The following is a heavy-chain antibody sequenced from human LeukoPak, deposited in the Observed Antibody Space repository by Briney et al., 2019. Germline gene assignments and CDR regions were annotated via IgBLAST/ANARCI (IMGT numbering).Heavy chain of an antibody. V-gene: IGHV3-23*01. J-gene: IGHJ4*02. Sequence: GGSLRLSCAASGFTFSSYAMSWVRQAPGKGPEWVSAISGSGGSTYYADSVKGRFTISRDNSKNTLYLQMNSLRAEDTAVYYCAKGPYDILTGYSGDYWGQGTLVTVSS. D-gene: IGHD3-9*01. CDR3: AKGPYDILTGYSGDY. CDR1: GFTFSSYA. CDR2: ISGSGGST.